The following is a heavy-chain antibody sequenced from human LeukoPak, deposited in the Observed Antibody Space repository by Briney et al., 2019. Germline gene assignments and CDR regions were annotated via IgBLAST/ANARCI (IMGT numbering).Heavy chain of an antibody. Sequence: GASVKVSCKASGYTFSSYYIYWVRQAPGQGLEWMGILNPSGGSTTYAQKFQGRVTMTRDTPTSTVYMETSSLRSEDTAVYYCARDEGSSGLVDYWGQGTLVTVSS. CDR2: LNPSGGST. D-gene: IGHD6-19*01. V-gene: IGHV1-46*01. J-gene: IGHJ4*02. CDR1: GYTFSSYY. CDR3: ARDEGSSGLVDY.